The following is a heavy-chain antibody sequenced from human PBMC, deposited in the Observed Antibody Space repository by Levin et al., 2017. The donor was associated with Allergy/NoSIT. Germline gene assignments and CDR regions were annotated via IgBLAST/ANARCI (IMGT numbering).Heavy chain of an antibody. D-gene: IGHD3-3*01. CDR2: IYYSGST. CDR1: GGSISSYY. Sequence: GSLRLSCTVSGGSISSYYWSWIRQPPGKGLEWIGYIYYSGSTNYNPSLKSRVTISVDTSKNQFSLKLSSVTAADTAVYYCARMGSVVTIFGVVIEGYSWFDPWGQGTLVTVSS. J-gene: IGHJ5*02. CDR3: ARMGSVVTIFGVVIEGYSWFDP. V-gene: IGHV4-59*01.